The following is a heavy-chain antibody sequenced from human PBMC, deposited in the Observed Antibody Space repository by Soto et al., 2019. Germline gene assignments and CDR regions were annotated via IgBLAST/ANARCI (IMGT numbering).Heavy chain of an antibody. CDR3: QGYGY. CDR2: IYHGDTT. Sequence: EVQLVESGGGLIQPGGSLRLSCVVSGFTVSSTNYMSWVRQAPGKGLEWVSVIYHGDTTFYADSVKGRFTISRNNSKNTMYLQMNSLSADDTTVYYCQGYGYWVQGTLVTVSS. J-gene: IGHJ4*02. D-gene: IGHD5-12*01. V-gene: IGHV3-53*01. CDR1: GFTVSSTNY.